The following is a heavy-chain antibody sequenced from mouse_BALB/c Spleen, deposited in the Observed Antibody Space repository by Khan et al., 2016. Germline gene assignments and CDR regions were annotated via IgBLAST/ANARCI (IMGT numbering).Heavy chain of an antibody. Sequence: QVQLKESGPGLVQPSQSLSITCTVSGFSLTSYGVHWVRQSPGKGLEWLGVIWSGGSTDYNAAFISRLSISKDNSKSQVFFKMNSLQANDTAIYYCAREDYYGTYWYFDVWCAGTTVTVSS. V-gene: IGHV2-2*02. D-gene: IGHD1-1*01. CDR1: GFSLTSYG. J-gene: IGHJ1*01. CDR2: IWSGGST. CDR3: AREDYYGTYWYFDV.